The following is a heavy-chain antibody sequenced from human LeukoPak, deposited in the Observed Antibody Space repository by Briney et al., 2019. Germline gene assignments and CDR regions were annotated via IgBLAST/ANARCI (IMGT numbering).Heavy chain of an antibody. CDR3: ARDDSSSWYPLDY. J-gene: IGHJ4*02. V-gene: IGHV4-4*02. CDR1: GGSINSNNW. D-gene: IGHD6-13*01. CDR2: IYHSGST. Sequence: SEALSLTCAVSGGSINSNNWWSWVRQSPLKGLEWIGKIYHSGSTNYNPSFRSRVTISVEKSENQFSLKLNSLTAADTAVYYCARDDSSSWYPLDYWGQGTLVTVSS.